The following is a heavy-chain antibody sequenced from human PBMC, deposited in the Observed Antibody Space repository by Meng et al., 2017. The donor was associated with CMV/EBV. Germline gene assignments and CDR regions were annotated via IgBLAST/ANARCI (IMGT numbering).Heavy chain of an antibody. CDR3: ARDLYDSSGYPAYGMDV. D-gene: IGHD3-22*01. CDR1: GGSISSYY. J-gene: IGHJ6*02. CDR2: IYTSGST. Sequence: SETLSLTCTVSGGSISSYYWSWIRQLAGKGLEWIGRIYTSGSTNYNPSLKSRVTMSVDTSKNQFSLKLSSVTAADTAVYYCARDLYDSSGYPAYGMDVWGQGTTVTVSS. V-gene: IGHV4-4*07.